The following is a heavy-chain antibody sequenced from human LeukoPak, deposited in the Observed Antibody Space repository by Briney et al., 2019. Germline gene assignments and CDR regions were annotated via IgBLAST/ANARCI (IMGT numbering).Heavy chain of an antibody. D-gene: IGHD1-26*01. CDR1: GGSISNHY. V-gene: IGHV4-59*11. CDR2: VYYSGRT. Sequence: SETLSLTCTVSGGSISNHYWSWIRQPPGKGLEWIGYVYYSGRTNSNPSLKSRVTISVDTSKSQFSLRLSSVTAADTAVYYCAGGLRELTFDYWGQGTLVTVSS. J-gene: IGHJ4*02. CDR3: AGGLRELTFDY.